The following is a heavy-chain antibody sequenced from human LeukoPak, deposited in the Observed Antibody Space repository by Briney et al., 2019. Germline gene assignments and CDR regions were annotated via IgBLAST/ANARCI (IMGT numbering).Heavy chain of an antibody. CDR2: ISSSSSYI. D-gene: IGHD2-2*01. J-gene: IGHJ4*02. Sequence: GGSLRLSCAASGFTFSSYSMNWVRQAPGKGLEWFSSISSSSSYIYYADSVKGRFTISRDNAKNSLYLQMNSLRAEDTAVYYCARSKGDIVVVPAARAFDYWGQGTLVTVSS. CDR1: GFTFSSYS. V-gene: IGHV3-21*01. CDR3: ARSKGDIVVVPAARAFDY.